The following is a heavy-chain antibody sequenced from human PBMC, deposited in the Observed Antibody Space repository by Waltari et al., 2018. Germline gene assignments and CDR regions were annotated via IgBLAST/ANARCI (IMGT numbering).Heavy chain of an antibody. V-gene: IGHV1-2*06. CDR3: ARGATVTDAFDI. J-gene: IGHJ3*02. CDR1: GYIFNVYY. Sequence: QVQLVQSGAEVKKPGASVKVSCKASGYIFNVYYMHWVRQAPGQGLEWMGRINTNSGGTNYAQKVQGRVTMTRDTSISTAYMDRTRLRSDDTAGYYCARGATVTDAFDIWGQGTVVTVSS. D-gene: IGHD4-4*01. CDR2: INTNSGGT.